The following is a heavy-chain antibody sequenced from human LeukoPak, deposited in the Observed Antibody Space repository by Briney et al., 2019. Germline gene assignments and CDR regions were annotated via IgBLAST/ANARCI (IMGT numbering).Heavy chain of an antibody. CDR3: ARDSLQLLIGFDY. CDR1: GGSFSSGSYY. J-gene: IGHJ4*02. D-gene: IGHD1-26*01. V-gene: IGHV4-61*01. CDR2: IYYSGST. Sequence: SETLSLTCTVSGGSFSSGSYYWSWIRQPPGKGLEWIGYIYYSGSTNYNPSLKSRVTISVDTSKNQFSLKLSSVTAADTAVYYCARDSLQLLIGFDYWGQGTLVTVSS.